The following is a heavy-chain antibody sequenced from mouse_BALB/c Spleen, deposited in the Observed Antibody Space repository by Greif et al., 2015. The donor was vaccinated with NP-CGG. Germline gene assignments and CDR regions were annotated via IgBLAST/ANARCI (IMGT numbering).Heavy chain of an antibody. Sequence: VMLVESGPGLVAPSQSLSFTCTVSGFSLTSYGVHWVRQPPGKGLEWLGVIWAGGSTKYNSALMSRLSISKDNSKSXVFLKMNSLQTDDTAMCYCAREDSNYVGAMGYWGQGTSVTVSS. CDR3: AREDSNYVGAMGY. CDR1: GFSLTSYG. D-gene: IGHD2-5*01. J-gene: IGHJ4*01. V-gene: IGHV2-9*02. CDR2: IWAGGST.